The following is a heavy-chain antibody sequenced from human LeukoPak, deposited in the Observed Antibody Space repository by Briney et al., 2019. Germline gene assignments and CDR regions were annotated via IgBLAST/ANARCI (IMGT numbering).Heavy chain of an antibody. CDR1: GFTLPTNG. J-gene: IGHJ4*02. V-gene: IGHV3-30*02. D-gene: IGHD6-19*01. CDR2: IRYNGSNK. CDR3: AKFSSGWYYFDY. Sequence: PGGSRRPACAVSGFTLPTNGMDWGRQAPGKGRGGVAFIRYNGSNKYYADSVKGRFTISRDNSKNTLYLQMNSLRAEDTAVYYCAKFSSGWYYFDYWGQGTLVTVSS.